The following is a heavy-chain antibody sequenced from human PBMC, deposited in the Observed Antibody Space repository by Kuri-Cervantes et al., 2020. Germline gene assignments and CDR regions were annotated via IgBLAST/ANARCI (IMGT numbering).Heavy chain of an antibody. CDR3: ARDRLAMVV. CDR2: IYHSGST. Sequence: GSLRLSCAVSGYSISSGYYWGWIRQPPGKGLEWIGSIYHSGSTYYNPSLKSRVTISVDSSKNQFSLKLTSVTAADTAVYYCARDRLAMVVWGQGALVTVSS. CDR1: GYSISSGYY. J-gene: IGHJ4*02. V-gene: IGHV4-38-2*02. D-gene: IGHD5-18*01.